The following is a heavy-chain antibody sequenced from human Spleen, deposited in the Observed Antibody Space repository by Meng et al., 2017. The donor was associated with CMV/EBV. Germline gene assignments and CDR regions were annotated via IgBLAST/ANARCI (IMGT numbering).Heavy chain of an antibody. D-gene: IGHD1-20*01. CDR3: ARQSITGTTNYYGMDV. V-gene: IGHV3-48*04. CDR1: GFSFSSYG. CDR2: TSPK. J-gene: IGHJ6*02. Sequence: GESLKISCATSGFSFSSYGMSWVRQAPGKGLEWLSTSPKFYADSVKGRFIVSRDNAKNSLYLQMNSLRAEDTAVYYCARQSITGTTNYYGMDVWGQGTTVTVSS.